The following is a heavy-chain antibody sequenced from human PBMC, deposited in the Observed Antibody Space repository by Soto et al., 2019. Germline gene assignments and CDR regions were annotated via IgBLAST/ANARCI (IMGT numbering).Heavy chain of an antibody. Sequence: EVQLVESGGGLVQPGGSLRVSCAASGFTFSDYWMSWFRQAPGKGPEWVANIKFDGSEKQYVDSVKGRFSISRDNSRNSMFLQMSSLRSGDTAVDYCVKDGGYCSSTTGYAPRNHYFGSWGQGTLVTVSS. J-gene: IGHJ1*01. D-gene: IGHD2-2*01. CDR1: GFTFSDYW. V-gene: IGHV3-7*03. CDR3: VKDGGYCSSTTGYAPRNHYFGS. CDR2: IKFDGSEK.